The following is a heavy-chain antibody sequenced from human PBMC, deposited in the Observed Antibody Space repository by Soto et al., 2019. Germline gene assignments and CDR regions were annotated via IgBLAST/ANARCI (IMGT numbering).Heavy chain of an antibody. CDR1: GFTFSNAW. D-gene: IGHD6-19*01. CDR2: IKSKTDGGTT. CDR3: ATDSSGWYKLGY. V-gene: IGHV3-15*01. J-gene: IGHJ4*02. Sequence: PGGSLRLSCAASGFTFSNAWMSWVRQAPGKGLEWVGRIKSKTDGGTTDYGAPVKGRFTISRDDSKNTLYLQMNSLKTEDTAVYYCATDSSGWYKLGYWGQGTLVTVSS.